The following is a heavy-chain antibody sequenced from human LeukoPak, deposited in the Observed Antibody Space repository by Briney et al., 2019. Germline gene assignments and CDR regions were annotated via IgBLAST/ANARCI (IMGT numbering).Heavy chain of an antibody. CDR3: ARDIVVVPAATGDGWFDP. CDR1: GYTFTSYD. D-gene: IGHD2-2*01. Sequence: ASVKVSCKASGYTFTSYDINWVRQATGQGLEWMGWMNPNSGNTGYAQKFQGRVTMTRNTSISTAYMELSSLRSEDTAVYYCARDIVVVPAATGDGWFDPWGQGALVTVSS. V-gene: IGHV1-8*01. CDR2: MNPNSGNT. J-gene: IGHJ5*02.